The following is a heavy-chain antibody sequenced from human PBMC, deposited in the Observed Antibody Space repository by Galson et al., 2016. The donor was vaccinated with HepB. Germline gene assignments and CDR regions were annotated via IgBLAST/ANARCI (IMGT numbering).Heavy chain of an antibody. CDR3: ASRHSGWYYFDY. D-gene: IGHD6-19*01. J-gene: IGHJ4*02. CDR1: GFIVSSKY. CDR2: ISGGSSYI. Sequence: SLRLSCAVSGFIVSSKYMSWVRQAPGKGLEWVSSISGGSSYIYYADSVKGRFTISRDNAKNSLYLQMNSLRAEDTAVYYCASRHSGWYYFDYWGQGTLVTVSS. V-gene: IGHV3-21*01.